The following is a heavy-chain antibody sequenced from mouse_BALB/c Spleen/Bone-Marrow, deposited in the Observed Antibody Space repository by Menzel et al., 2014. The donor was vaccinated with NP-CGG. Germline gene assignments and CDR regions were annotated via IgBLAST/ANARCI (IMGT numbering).Heavy chain of an antibody. CDR1: GYTFTSYY. D-gene: IGHD1-1*01. V-gene: IGHV1S56*01. J-gene: IGHJ4*01. CDR2: IYPGNVNT. Sequence: VQLQQSGPELVKPGAPMRISCKASGYTFTSYYLHWVKQRPGQGLEWIGWIYPGNVNTNYNEKFKDKATLTADKSSTTAYMHLSSLTSEDSAVYFCARGGYYGSGRYYYAMDYWGQGTSVTVSS. CDR3: ARGGYYGSGRYYYAMDY.